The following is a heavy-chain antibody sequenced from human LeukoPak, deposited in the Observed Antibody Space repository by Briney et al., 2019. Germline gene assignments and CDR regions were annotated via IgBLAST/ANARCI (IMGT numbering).Heavy chain of an antibody. V-gene: IGHV1-18*01. CDR2: ISAYNGNT. CDR1: GYTLTSYG. CDR3: ARGSRIAVTKRYYFDY. D-gene: IGHD6-19*01. J-gene: IGHJ4*02. Sequence: ASVKVSCKASGYTLTSYGISWVRQAPGQGLEWMGWISAYNGNTNYAQKLQGRVTMTTDTSTSTAYMELRSLRSDDTAVYYCARGSRIAVTKRYYFDYWGQGTLVTVSS.